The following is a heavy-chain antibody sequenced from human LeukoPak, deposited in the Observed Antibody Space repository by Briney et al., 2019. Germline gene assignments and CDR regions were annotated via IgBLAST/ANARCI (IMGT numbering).Heavy chain of an antibody. V-gene: IGHV1-2*02. D-gene: IGHD6-13*01. CDR2: INPNSGGT. Sequence: GASVKVSCKASGYTFTGYYMHWVRQAPGQGLEWMGWINPNSGGTNYAQKFQGRVTMTRDTSISTAYMELSRLRSDDTAVYYCARDLAIAAAGTHGSWGQGTLVTVPS. CDR1: GYTFTGYY. J-gene: IGHJ5*02. CDR3: ARDLAIAAAGTHGS.